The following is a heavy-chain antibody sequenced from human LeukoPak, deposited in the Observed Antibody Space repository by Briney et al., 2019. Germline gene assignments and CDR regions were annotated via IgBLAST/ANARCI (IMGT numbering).Heavy chain of an antibody. CDR1: GYTFTSYD. J-gene: IGHJ6*02. CDR2: MNPNSGNT. CDR3: ARGGNYYDSSGYYWMDV. V-gene: IGHV1-8*01. D-gene: IGHD3-22*01. Sequence: ASVKVSCKASGYTFTSYDINWVRQATGQGLEWMGWMNPNSGNTGYAQKFQGRVTMTRNTSIGTAYMELSSLRSEDTAVYYCARGGNYYDSSGYYWMDVWGQGTTVTVSS.